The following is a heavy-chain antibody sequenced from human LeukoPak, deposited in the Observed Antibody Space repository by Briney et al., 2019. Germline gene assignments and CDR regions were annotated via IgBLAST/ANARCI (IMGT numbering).Heavy chain of an antibody. Sequence: TSETLSLTCTVSGGSISSYYWSWIRQPPGKGLEWIGYIYYSGSTNYNPSLKSRVTISVDTSKNQFSLKLSSVTAADTAVYYCARSVGTWDQLYGNDAFDIWGQGTMVTVSS. D-gene: IGHD2-2*01. J-gene: IGHJ3*02. V-gene: IGHV4-59*01. CDR2: IYYSGST. CDR3: ARSVGTWDQLYGNDAFDI. CDR1: GGSISSYY.